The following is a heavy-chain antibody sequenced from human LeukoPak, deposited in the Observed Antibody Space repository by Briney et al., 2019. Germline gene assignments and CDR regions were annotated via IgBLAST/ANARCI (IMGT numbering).Heavy chain of an antibody. D-gene: IGHD6-19*01. CDR3: AKGWDSSGVDS. CDR1: GFTFSSYA. J-gene: IGHJ4*02. Sequence: GGSLRLSCAASGFTFSSYAMSWVRQAPGKGLEWVSAISDSGAGIDYADSVKGRFTISRDNSKNTLSLQVNSLRAEDTAVYYCAKGWDSSGVDSWGQGTLGTVSS. V-gene: IGHV3-23*01. CDR2: ISDSGAGI.